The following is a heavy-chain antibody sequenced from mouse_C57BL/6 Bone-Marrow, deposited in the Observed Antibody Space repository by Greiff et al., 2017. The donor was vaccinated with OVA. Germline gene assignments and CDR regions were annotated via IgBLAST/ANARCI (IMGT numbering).Heavy chain of an antibody. V-gene: IGHV1-69*01. CDR2: IDPSDSYT. CDR1: GYTFTSYW. CDR3: ARDDSYYFDY. D-gene: IGHD2-12*01. Sequence: VQLQQPGAELVMPGASVKLSCKASGYTFTSYWMHWVKQRPGQGLEWIGEIDPSDSYTNYNQKFKGKSTLTVDKSSSTAYMQLSSLTSEDSAVYYCARDDSYYFDYWGQGTTLTVSS. J-gene: IGHJ2*01.